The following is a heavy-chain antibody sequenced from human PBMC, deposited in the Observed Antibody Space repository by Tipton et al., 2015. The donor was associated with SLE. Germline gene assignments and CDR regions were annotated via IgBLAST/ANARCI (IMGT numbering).Heavy chain of an antibody. CDR2: IYYSGST. D-gene: IGHD3-16*01. J-gene: IGHJ2*01. CDR3: ARDLGFGWYFDL. Sequence: TLSLTCAVYGGSFSGYYWSWIRQPPGKGLEWIGSIYYSGSTYYNPSLKSRVTISVDTSKNQFSLKLSSVTAADTAVYYCARDLGFGWYFDLWGRGTLVTVSP. CDR1: GGSFSGYY. V-gene: IGHV4-34*01.